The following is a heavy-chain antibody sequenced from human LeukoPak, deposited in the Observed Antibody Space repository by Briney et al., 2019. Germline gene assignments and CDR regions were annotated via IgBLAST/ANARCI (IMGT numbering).Heavy chain of an antibody. CDR2: ISGSGGST. D-gene: IGHD2-15*01. Sequence: AGGSLRLSCAASGFTFSGYAMSWVRQAPGKGLEWVSAISGSGGSTYYADSVKGRFTISRDNSKNTLYLQMNSLRAEDTAVYYCANAVVAATWDYWGQGTLVTVSS. V-gene: IGHV3-23*01. CDR3: ANAVVAATWDY. J-gene: IGHJ4*02. CDR1: GFTFSGYA.